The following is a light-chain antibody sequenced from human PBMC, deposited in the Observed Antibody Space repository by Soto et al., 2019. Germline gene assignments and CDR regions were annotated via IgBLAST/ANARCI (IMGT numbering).Light chain of an antibody. V-gene: IGKV3-20*01. J-gene: IGKJ2*01. CDR1: QSVSSN. Sequence: ERVMTQSPATLSVSPGERVTLSCRASQSVSSNLAWYQQKPGQAPRLLIYGASSRATGIPDRFSGSGSGTDFTLTISRLEPEDFAVYYCQQYGSSPRAFGQGTKLEIK. CDR2: GAS. CDR3: QQYGSSPRA.